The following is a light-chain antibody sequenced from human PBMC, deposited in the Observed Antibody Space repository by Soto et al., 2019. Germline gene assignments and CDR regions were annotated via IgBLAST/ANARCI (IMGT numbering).Light chain of an antibody. CDR2: DVS. CDR3: CSYAGDTPYI. V-gene: IGLV2-11*01. CDR1: SSDVGGYEY. Sequence: QSALTQPRSVSGSPGQSVTISCTGTSSDVGGYEYVSWYQQHPGKAPKLMIYDVSKRPSGVPDRFSGSKSGNTASLTISGLQAEDEADYYCCSYAGDTPYIFGTGTKLTVL. J-gene: IGLJ1*01.